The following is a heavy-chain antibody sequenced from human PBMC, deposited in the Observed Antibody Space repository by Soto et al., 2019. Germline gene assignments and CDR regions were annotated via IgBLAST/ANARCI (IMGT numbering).Heavy chain of an antibody. D-gene: IGHD2-15*01. CDR2: INHVGIT. J-gene: IGHJ4*02. CDR3: ARGLTGISLKD. Sequence: QVQLQQWGAGLLKPSETLSLTCAVSGGSFRGFYWTWIRQSPGKGLEWLGDINHVGITNYNPSLKSRVSTSVDTSKNQLSLKLTSVTATDTAVYYCARGLTGISLKDWGRGTLVTVSA. CDR1: GGSFRGFY. V-gene: IGHV4-34*01.